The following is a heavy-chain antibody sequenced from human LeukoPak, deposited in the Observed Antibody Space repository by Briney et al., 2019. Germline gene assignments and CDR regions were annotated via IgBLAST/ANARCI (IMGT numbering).Heavy chain of an antibody. CDR3: ARGPQKWLLATYYFDY. CDR1: GGSFSGYY. J-gene: IGHJ4*02. D-gene: IGHD3-22*01. V-gene: IGHV4-34*01. Sequence: PSETLSLTCAVYGGSFSGYYWSWIRQPPGKGLEWIGEINHSGSTNYNPSLKSRVTISVDTSKNQFSLKLSSVTAADTAVYYCARGPQKWLLATYYFDYWGQGTLVTVSS. CDR2: INHSGST.